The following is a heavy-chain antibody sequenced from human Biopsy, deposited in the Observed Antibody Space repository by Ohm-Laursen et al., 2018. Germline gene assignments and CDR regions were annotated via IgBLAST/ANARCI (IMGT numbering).Heavy chain of an antibody. CDR2: ISASGNHI. Sequence: GSLRLSCAAPGFTFSGFSMNWVRQAPGKGLEWVSSISASGNHIYYTDSVKGRFTVSRDSGKNSVYLQMNSLRVEDTAVYYCARDGEAKYCKHGVCPSDFWGQGTLVTVSS. V-gene: IGHV3-21*01. CDR3: ARDGEAKYCKHGVCPSDF. J-gene: IGHJ4*02. D-gene: IGHD2-8*01. CDR1: GFTFSGFS.